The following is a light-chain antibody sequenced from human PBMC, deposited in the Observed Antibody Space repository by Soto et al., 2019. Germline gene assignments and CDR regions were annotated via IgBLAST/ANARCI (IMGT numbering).Light chain of an antibody. J-gene: IGLJ2*01. V-gene: IGLV1-44*01. CDR1: SSNIGSNT. Sequence: QSVLTQPPSASGTPGQSVSISCSGSSSNIGSNTVNWYQQLPGTAPKLLIYSNTQRPSGVPDRFSGSRSGTSASLAIRGLRSEDEADYYCATWDESLNVRLFGGGTKLTVL. CDR2: SNT. CDR3: ATWDESLNVRL.